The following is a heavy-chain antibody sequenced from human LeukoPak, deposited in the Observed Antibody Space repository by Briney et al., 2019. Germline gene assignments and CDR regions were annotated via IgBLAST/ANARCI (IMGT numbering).Heavy chain of an antibody. CDR2: IRYDGSNK. D-gene: IGHD5-18*01. CDR1: GFTFSSYG. CDR3: ARDREYSYGFDY. J-gene: IGHJ4*02. Sequence: PGGSLRLSCAASGFTFSSYGMHWVRQAPGKGLKGVAFIRYDGSNKYYADSVKGRFTISRDNSKNTLYLQMNSLRAEDTAVYYCARDREYSYGFDYWGQGTLVTVSS. V-gene: IGHV3-30*02.